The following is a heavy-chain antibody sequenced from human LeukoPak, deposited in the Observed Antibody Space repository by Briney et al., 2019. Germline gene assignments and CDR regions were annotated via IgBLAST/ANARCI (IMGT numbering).Heavy chain of an antibody. CDR1: GGSISSSNC. CDR3: ARGGVVTALRY. V-gene: IGHV4-4*02. J-gene: IGHJ4*02. D-gene: IGHD2-21*02. CDR2: IYHSGST. Sequence: SETLSLTWAVSGGSISSSNCWSWVRQPPGKGREWIGEIYHSGSTNYNPSLKSPVTISVDKSKNQFSLKLSSVTAADTAVYYCARGGVVTALRYWGQGTLVTVSS.